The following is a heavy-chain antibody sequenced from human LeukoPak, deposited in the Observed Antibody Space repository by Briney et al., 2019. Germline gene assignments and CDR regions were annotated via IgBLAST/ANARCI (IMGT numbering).Heavy chain of an antibody. CDR2: IYHSGYT. CDR3: ARTRYYYNSRSYGAPYYFGY. CDR1: GYSISSGYY. Sequence: SSETLSLTCTVSGYSISSGYYWGWIRRPPGKGLEWIGYIYHSGYTNYITALKSRVTISVDTSKNQFSLKLSSVTAADTAVYYCARTRYYYNSRSYGAPYYFGYWGQGTLVTVSS. V-gene: IGHV4-38-2*02. J-gene: IGHJ4*02. D-gene: IGHD3-10*01.